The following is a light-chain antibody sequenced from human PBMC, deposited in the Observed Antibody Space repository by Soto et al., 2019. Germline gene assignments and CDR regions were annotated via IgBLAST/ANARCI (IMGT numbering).Light chain of an antibody. CDR2: DVS. J-gene: IGLJ1*01. CDR3: SSYTSSSLYV. CDR1: SSDLGGYNY. Sequence: QSGLTQPASVSGSPGQSITISCTGTSSDLGGYNYFSWYQQLPGKAPKLMIYDVSDRPSGVSNRFSGSKSGNTASLTISGLQAEDEADYYCSSYTSSSLYVFGTGTKVTVL. V-gene: IGLV2-14*01.